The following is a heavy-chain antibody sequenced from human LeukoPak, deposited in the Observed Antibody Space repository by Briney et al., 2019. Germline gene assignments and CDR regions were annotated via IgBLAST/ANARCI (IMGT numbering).Heavy chain of an antibody. CDR1: GGSIRDYW. D-gene: IGHD1-26*01. CDR3: ASLGGTYDY. CDR2: VYNSGST. V-gene: IGHV4-59*08. J-gene: IGHJ4*02. Sequence: SETLSLTCSVSGGSIRDYWWSWIRQTPGKGLEWIGYVYNSGSTEFNPSLRSRVTMSMDTFNNQASLKLHSVTAADTAVYYCASLGGTYDYWGQGILVTVSS.